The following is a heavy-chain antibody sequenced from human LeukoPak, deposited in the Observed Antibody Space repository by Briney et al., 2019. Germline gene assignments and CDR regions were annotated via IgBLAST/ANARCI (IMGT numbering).Heavy chain of an antibody. J-gene: IGHJ4*02. Sequence: GESLKISCKGSGYTFSNYWIVWVRQMPEKGLEWMGIIYPGDSDTRYSPSFQGQVTISADKSISTAYLQWSSLKASDTAMYYCARPEVAAGTGYWGQGTLVTVSS. CDR2: IYPGDSDT. D-gene: IGHD6-13*01. CDR1: GYTFSNYW. CDR3: ARPEVAAGTGY. V-gene: IGHV5-51*01.